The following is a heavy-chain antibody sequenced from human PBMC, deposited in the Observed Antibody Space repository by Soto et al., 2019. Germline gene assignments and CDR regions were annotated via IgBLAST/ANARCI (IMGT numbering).Heavy chain of an antibody. Sequence: PGGSLRLSCAASGFTFSSYAMSWVRQAPGKGLEWVSAISGSGGSTYYADSVKGRFTISRDNSKNTLYLQMNSLRAEDTAVYYCAKQGGIVATHYYYYYMDVWGKGPTVTVSS. J-gene: IGHJ6*03. CDR2: ISGSGGST. CDR1: GFTFSSYA. D-gene: IGHD5-12*01. V-gene: IGHV3-23*01. CDR3: AKQGGIVATHYYYYYMDV.